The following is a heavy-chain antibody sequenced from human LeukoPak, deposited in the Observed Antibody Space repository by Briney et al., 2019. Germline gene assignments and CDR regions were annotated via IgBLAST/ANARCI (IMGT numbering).Heavy chain of an antibody. V-gene: IGHV4-39*01. CDR1: GGSISSYY. CDR2: IYYGGST. Sequence: SETLSLTCTVSGGSISSYYWGWIRQPPGKGLEWIGNIYYGGSTFYSPSLKSRVTMSVDTSKNQFSLKLSSVTAADTAVYYCARPQTGIAAAGTVYYFDYWGQGTLVTVSS. CDR3: ARPQTGIAAAGTVYYFDY. D-gene: IGHD6-13*01. J-gene: IGHJ4*02.